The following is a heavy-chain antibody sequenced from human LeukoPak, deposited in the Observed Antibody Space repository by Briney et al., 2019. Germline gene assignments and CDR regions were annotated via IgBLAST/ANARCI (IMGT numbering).Heavy chain of an antibody. J-gene: IGHJ4*02. CDR2: IYYSGST. D-gene: IGHD1-14*01. CDR3: ATSGHY. V-gene: IGHV4-59*01. CDR1: GGAISSYY. Sequence: PSQTLSLTCTVSGGAISSYYWSWIRQPPGQGLEWTGYIYYSGSTNYNPSLKSRVTISVDTSKNQFSLKLSSVTAADTAVYYCATSGHYWGQGTLVTVSS.